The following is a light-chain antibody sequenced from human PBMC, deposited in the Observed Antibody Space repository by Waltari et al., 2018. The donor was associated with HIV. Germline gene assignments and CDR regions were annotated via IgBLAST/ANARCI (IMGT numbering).Light chain of an antibody. J-gene: IGLJ3*02. CDR1: TGAVTSRHS. V-gene: IGLV7-46*01. Sequence: QAEVPQEPSLTVSPGGTVTLTCGSSTGAVTSRHSPYWFQQKPVQAPRTLISGTVTERSWTPARFSGSRRGGKAALTLSGAQPEDEADYYCVLSYGGTLWVFGGGTKLTVL. CDR3: VLSYGGTLWV. CDR2: GTV.